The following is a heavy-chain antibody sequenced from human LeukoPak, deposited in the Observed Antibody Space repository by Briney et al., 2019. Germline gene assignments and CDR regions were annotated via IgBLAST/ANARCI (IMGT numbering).Heavy chain of an antibody. D-gene: IGHD5-18*01. Sequence: GGSLRLSCAASGFTFSSYSMNWVRQAPGKGLEWVSYISSSSSTIYYADSVKGRFTISRDNAKNSLYLQMNSLRAEDTALYYCARGGWIQIWQTFDYWGQGTLVTVSS. CDR1: GFTFSSYS. V-gene: IGHV3-48*04. CDR3: ARGGWIQIWQTFDY. CDR2: ISSSSSTI. J-gene: IGHJ4*02.